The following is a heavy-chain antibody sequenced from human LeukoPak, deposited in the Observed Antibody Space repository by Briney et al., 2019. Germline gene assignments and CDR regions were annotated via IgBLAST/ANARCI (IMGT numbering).Heavy chain of an antibody. CDR1: DDSITMYY. J-gene: IGHJ6*03. Sequence: SETLSLTCTVSDDSITMYYWTWIRQPPGKGLEWIGYVDHTGSTKFNPSLNGRVSISRDTSNNFFSLRLRSVTAADTAFYFCARGRVSSSTWYSTYYYFFYMDFWGKGTTVTVSS. CDR3: ARGRVSSSTWYSTYYYFFYMDF. D-gene: IGHD4-11*01. V-gene: IGHV4-59*01. CDR2: VDHTGST.